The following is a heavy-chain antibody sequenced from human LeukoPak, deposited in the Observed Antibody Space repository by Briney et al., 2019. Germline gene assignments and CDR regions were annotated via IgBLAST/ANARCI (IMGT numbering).Heavy chain of an antibody. J-gene: IGHJ4*02. V-gene: IGHV3-74*01. CDR1: GFTFSSYW. CDR2: INTDGSTT. CDR3: VRGQDY. Sequence: GGSLRLSCAASGFTFSSYWMHWVRQAPGKGLVWISGINTDGSTTRYADSVKGRFTISRDNANNTLYLQMNSLRAEDTAVYYCVRGQDYWGQGTLVTVSS.